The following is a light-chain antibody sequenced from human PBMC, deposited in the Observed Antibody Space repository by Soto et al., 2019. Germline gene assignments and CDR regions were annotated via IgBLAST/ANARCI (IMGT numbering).Light chain of an antibody. V-gene: IGLV2-14*01. Sequence: QSALTQPASVSGSPGQSITISCTGTSSDVGGYNYVSWYQQHPAKAPKLMIYEVNNRPSGVSNRFSGSKSGNTASLTISGLQAEDEADYYCASYAGGKNFYVFGTGTKVTVL. CDR2: EVN. J-gene: IGLJ1*01. CDR1: SSDVGGYNY. CDR3: ASYAGGKNFYV.